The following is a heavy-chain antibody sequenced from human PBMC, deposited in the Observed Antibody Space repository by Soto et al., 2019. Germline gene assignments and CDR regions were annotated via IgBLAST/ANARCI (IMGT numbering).Heavy chain of an antibody. CDR2: IKPDGSEK. J-gene: IGHJ4*02. Sequence: GGSLRLSCAASGFSFSSYWMTWVRQAPGKGQEWVAQIKPDGSEKYYVDSVKGRFTIARDNARNSLSLLMNSLRAEDTATYYCARDNGWNYLVYWGQGTLVTVSS. V-gene: IGHV3-7*01. CDR3: ARDNGWNYLVY. CDR1: GFSFSSYW. D-gene: IGHD6-19*01.